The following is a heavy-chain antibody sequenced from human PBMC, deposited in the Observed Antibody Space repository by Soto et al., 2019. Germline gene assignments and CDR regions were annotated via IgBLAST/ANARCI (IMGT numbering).Heavy chain of an antibody. V-gene: IGHV4-4*07. Sequence: SETLSLTCTVSGGSISSYYWSWIRQPAGKGLEWIGRIYTSGSTNYNPSLKSRVTMSVDTSKNQFSLKLSSVTAADTAVYYCARDVAYYYDSSGYYNRWFDPWGQGTLVTVSS. D-gene: IGHD3-22*01. CDR1: GGSISSYY. J-gene: IGHJ5*02. CDR3: ARDVAYYYDSSGYYNRWFDP. CDR2: IYTSGST.